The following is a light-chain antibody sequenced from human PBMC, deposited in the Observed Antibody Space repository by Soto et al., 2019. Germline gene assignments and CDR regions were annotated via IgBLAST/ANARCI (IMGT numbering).Light chain of an antibody. CDR1: QGISSY. CDR2: AAS. CDR3: QQYYSYPIT. J-gene: IGKJ5*01. Sequence: IRMTQSPSSLSASTGDRVTITCRASQGISSYLAWYQQKPGKAPKLLIYAASTLQSGVPSRFSGSGSGTDFTLTISCLQSEDFATYYCQQYYSYPITFGQGTRLEIK. V-gene: IGKV1-8*01.